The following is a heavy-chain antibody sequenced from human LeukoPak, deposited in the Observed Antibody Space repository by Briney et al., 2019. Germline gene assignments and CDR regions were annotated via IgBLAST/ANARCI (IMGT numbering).Heavy chain of an antibody. V-gene: IGHV3-30*03. Sequence: GRSLRLSCAASGFTFSSYGMHWVRQAPGKGLEWVAVISYDGSNKYYADSVKGRFTISRDNSKNTLYLQMNSLRAEDTAVYYCASDYYDSSGGNYYYMDVWGKGTTVTVSS. D-gene: IGHD3-22*01. CDR3: ASDYYDSSGGNYYYMDV. CDR2: ISYDGSNK. J-gene: IGHJ6*03. CDR1: GFTFSSYG.